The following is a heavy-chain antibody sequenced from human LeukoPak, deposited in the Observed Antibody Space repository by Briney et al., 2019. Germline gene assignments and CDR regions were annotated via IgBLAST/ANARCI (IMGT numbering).Heavy chain of an antibody. J-gene: IGHJ4*02. CDR1: GVSIRSSYYY. Sequence: SETLSLTCTVSGVSIRSSYYYWGWIRQPPGKGLEWIGSIYDSGSTYYNPSLKSRVTISVDTSKNQFSLKLNSVTAADTAVYYCARDRVGARVNYFDYWGQGTLVTVSS. CDR3: ARDRVGARVNYFDY. V-gene: IGHV4-39*02. D-gene: IGHD1-26*01. CDR2: IYDSGST.